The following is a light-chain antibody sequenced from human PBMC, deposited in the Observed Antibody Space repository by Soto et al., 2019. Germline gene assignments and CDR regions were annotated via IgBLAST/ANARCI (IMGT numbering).Light chain of an antibody. J-gene: IGKJ1*01. Sequence: EIVLPQSPGTLSLSPGERATLSCRASQSVSSSYLAWYQQKPGQAPWLLIYGASSRATGIPDRFSGSGSGTDFTLTISRLEPEDFAVYYCQQYGSSPRTFGQGTKVDIK. CDR2: GAS. CDR3: QQYGSSPRT. CDR1: QSVSSSY. V-gene: IGKV3-20*01.